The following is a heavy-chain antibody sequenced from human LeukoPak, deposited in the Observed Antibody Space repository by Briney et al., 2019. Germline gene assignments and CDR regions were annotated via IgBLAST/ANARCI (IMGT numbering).Heavy chain of an antibody. D-gene: IGHD6-13*01. J-gene: IGHJ1*01. CDR1: GGTFSSYA. V-gene: IGHV1-69*04. Sequence: WASVKVSCKASGGTFSSYAISWVRQAPGQGLEWMGRIIPILGIANYAQKFQGRVTITADKSTSTAYMELSSLRSEDTAVYYCARALGIAAAGTGYFQHWGQGTLVTVSS. CDR3: ARALGIAAAGTGYFQH. CDR2: IIPILGIA.